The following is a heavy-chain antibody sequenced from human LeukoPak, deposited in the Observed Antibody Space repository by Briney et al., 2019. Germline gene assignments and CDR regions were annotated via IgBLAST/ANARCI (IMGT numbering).Heavy chain of an antibody. D-gene: IGHD2-21*01. CDR1: GFTFSSYA. CDR3: ARVPKDEVVVVLYYFDY. CDR2: ISGSGGST. J-gene: IGHJ4*02. V-gene: IGHV3-23*01. Sequence: GGSLRLSCAASGFTFSSYAMSWVRQAPGKGLEWVSAISGSGGSTYYADSVKGRFTISRDNSKNTLYLQMNSLRAEDTAVYYCARVPKDEVVVVLYYFDYCGQGTLVTVSS.